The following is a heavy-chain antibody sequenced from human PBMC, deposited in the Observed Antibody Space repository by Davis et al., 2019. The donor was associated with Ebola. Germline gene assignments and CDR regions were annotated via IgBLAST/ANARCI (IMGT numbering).Heavy chain of an antibody. J-gene: IGHJ4*02. CDR2: IDPKNGGG. Sequence: ASVKVPCKASGYTFIDYYIHCVRQAPGQGLEWMGWIDPKNGGGNYAPKFQGRVTMTTDTSISTAYKDLSSLKSDDTAVFYSARELHGGEFNFWGQGTLVTVSS. CDR3: ARELHGGEFNF. CDR1: GYTFIDYY. D-gene: IGHD3-16*01. V-gene: IGHV1-2*02.